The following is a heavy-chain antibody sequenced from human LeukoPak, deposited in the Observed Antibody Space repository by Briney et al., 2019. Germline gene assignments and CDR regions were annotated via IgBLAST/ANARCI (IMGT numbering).Heavy chain of an antibody. CDR1: GFTFSSYW. J-gene: IGHJ4*02. CDR2: INSDGGST. V-gene: IGHV3-74*01. Sequence: GGSLRLSCAASGFTFSSYWMHWVRQAPGKGLVWVSRINSDGGSTSYADSVKGRFTISRDNAKNTLYLQMNSLRAEDTAVYYCARDNGDYGIDYWGQGTLVTVSS. CDR3: ARDNGDYGIDY. D-gene: IGHD4-17*01.